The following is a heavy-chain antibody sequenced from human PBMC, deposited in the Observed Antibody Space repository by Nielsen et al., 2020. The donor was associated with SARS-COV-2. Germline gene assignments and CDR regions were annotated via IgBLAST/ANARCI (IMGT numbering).Heavy chain of an antibody. CDR1: GYTFTSYY. CDR3: AREISRLWAAAGILEAFDI. V-gene: IGHV1-46*01. D-gene: IGHD6-13*01. Sequence: ASVKVSCKASGYTFTSYYMHWVRQAPGQGLEWMGIINPSGGSTSYAQKFQGRVTMTRDTSTSTVYMELSSLRSEDTAVYYCAREISRLWAAAGILEAFDIWGQGTMVTVSS. J-gene: IGHJ3*02. CDR2: INPSGGST.